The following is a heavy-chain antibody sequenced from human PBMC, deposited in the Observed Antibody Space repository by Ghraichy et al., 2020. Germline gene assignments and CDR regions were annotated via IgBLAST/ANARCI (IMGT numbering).Heavy chain of an antibody. CDR3: ARSPDNYDDSSGYGAEYFQH. CDR1: GGSFSGYY. D-gene: IGHD3-22*01. CDR2: INHSGST. Sequence: SETLSLTCAVSGGSFSGYYWSWIRQPPGKGLEWIGEINHSGSTNYNPSLKSRVTISVDTSKNQFSLKLSSVTAADTAVYYCARSPDNYDDSSGYGAEYFQHWGQGNLVTVSS. J-gene: IGHJ1*01. V-gene: IGHV4-34*01.